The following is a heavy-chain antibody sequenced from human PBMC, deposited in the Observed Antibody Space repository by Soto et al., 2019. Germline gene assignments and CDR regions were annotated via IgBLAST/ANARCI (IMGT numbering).Heavy chain of an antibody. CDR3: ARDPYDSSGYLDY. CDR1: GFTFSSYA. V-gene: IGHV3-30-3*01. D-gene: IGHD3-22*01. Sequence: QVQLVESGGGVVQPGRSLRLSCAASGFTFSSYAMHWVRQAPGKGLEWVAVISYDGSNKYYADSVKGRFTISRDNSKNTLDLQMNSLRAEDTAVYYCARDPYDSSGYLDYWGQGTLVTVSS. CDR2: ISYDGSNK. J-gene: IGHJ4*02.